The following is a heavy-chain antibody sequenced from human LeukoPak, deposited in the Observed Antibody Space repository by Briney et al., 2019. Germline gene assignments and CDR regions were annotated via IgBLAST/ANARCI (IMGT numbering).Heavy chain of an antibody. D-gene: IGHD6-13*01. CDR2: IYYSGST. Sequence: SETLSLTCSVSGGSISSYYWSWIRQPPGKGLEWIGYIYYSGSTNYNPSLKSRVTISVDTCENQLSLKLSSVTAADTALYYCARAHTSSWYMDYWGQGTLVTVSS. J-gene: IGHJ4*02. CDR1: GGSISSYY. CDR3: ARAHTSSWYMDY. V-gene: IGHV4-59*01.